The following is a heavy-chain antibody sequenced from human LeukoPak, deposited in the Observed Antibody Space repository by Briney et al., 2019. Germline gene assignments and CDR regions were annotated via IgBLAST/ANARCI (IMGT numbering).Heavy chain of an antibody. CDR2: IYSGGST. D-gene: IGHD3-16*01. CDR1: GITVSDNY. J-gene: IGHJ4*02. V-gene: IGHV3-66*01. CDR3: ARDLGAPWVWEPTALDY. Sequence: GGSLRLSCAASGITVSDNYLSWVRHAPGKGLEWVSDIYSGGSTYYADSVTGGFTISRDHSKYTLYLQMNNLRAGDTAVYYCARDLGAPWVWEPTALDYWGQGTLVTVSS.